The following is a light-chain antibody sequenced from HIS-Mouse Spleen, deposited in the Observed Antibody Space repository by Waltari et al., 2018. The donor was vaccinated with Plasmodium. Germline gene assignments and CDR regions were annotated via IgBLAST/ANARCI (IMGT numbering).Light chain of an antibody. CDR1: AVPTNY. CDR3: YSTDSSGNHRV. V-gene: IGLV3-10*01. Sequence: SYELTQPPSLPVALGHTASITRHRDAVPTNYSYWFQQKSGQAPVLVIYEDSKRPPGIPERFSGSSSGTMATLTISGAQVEDEADYYCYSTDSSGNHRVFGGGTKLTVL. J-gene: IGLJ3*02. CDR2: EDS.